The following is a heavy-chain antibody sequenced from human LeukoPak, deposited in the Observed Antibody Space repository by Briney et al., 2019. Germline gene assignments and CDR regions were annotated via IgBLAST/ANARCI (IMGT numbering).Heavy chain of an antibody. CDR2: INHSGST. CDR3: ARALRGYSGYARLWGYYFDY. V-gene: IGHV4-34*01. D-gene: IGHD5-12*01. CDR1: GGSFSGYY. J-gene: IGHJ4*02. Sequence: SETLSLTCAVYGGSFSGYYWSWIRQPPGKGLEWIGEINHSGSTNYNPSLKSRVTISVDTSKNQFSLKLSSVTAADTAVYYCARALRGYSGYARLWGYYFDYWSQGTLVTVSS.